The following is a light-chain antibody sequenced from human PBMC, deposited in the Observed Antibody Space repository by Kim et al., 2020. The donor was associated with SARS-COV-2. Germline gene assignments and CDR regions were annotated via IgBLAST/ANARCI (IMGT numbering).Light chain of an antibody. Sequence: SSELTQDPAVSVALGQTIRITCQGDSLRSHYASWYQQKPGQAPVLVMYGKNNRPSGIPDRFSGSNSGNTAYLTITGAQAEDEGDFYCHSRDTSGNQFVLGTGTKVTVL. V-gene: IGLV3-19*01. CDR1: SLRSHY. J-gene: IGLJ1*01. CDR2: GKN. CDR3: HSRDTSGNQFV.